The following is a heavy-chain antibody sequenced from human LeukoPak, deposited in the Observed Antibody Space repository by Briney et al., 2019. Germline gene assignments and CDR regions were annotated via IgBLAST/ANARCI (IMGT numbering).Heavy chain of an antibody. Sequence: GGSLRLSCAASGFTLSSYAMSWVRQAPGKGLEWVSAISGSGVGTYYADSVKGRFTISRDNSKNTLYLQVNSLRVEDSAIYYCARFTFSYGSGEYDYYYYGMDVWGLGTTVTVSS. J-gene: IGHJ6*02. CDR3: ARFTFSYGSGEYDYYYYGMDV. CDR1: GFTLSSYA. CDR2: ISGSGVGT. V-gene: IGHV3-23*01. D-gene: IGHD3-10*01.